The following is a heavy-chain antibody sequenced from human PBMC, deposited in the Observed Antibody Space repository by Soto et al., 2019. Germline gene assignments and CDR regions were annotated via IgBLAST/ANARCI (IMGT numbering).Heavy chain of an antibody. Sequence: QVQLQESGPGLVKPSQTLSLTCTVSGGSISSYYWTWIRQHPGKGLESIGYMYYSGSTYYNPSLKSRIAISTDKPKNQFSLKLNSVTAADTAVYYCARVDGSGLLDYWGQGTLVTVSS. CDR1: GGSISSYY. D-gene: IGHD3-22*01. J-gene: IGHJ4*02. CDR2: MYYSGST. CDR3: ARVDGSGLLDY. V-gene: IGHV4-31*03.